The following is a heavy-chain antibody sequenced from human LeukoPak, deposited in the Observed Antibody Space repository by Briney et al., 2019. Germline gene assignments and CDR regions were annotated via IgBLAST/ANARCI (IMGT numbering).Heavy chain of an antibody. CDR2: IYTSGST. CDR3: ARYSYDSSGYYWDYFDY. Sequence: SETLSLTCTVSGGSIGSGSYYWSWIRQPAGKGLEWIGRIYTSGSTNYNPSLKRRVTISVDTSKNQFSLKLSSVTAADTAVYYCARYSYDSSGYYWDYFDYWGQGTLVTVSS. J-gene: IGHJ4*02. CDR1: GGSIGSGSYY. D-gene: IGHD3-22*01. V-gene: IGHV4-61*02.